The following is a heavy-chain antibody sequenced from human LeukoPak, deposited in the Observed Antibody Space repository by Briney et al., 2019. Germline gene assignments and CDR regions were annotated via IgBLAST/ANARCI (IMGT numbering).Heavy chain of an antibody. CDR3: ARVRDLWFGDFDY. CDR2: INPNSGDT. D-gene: IGHD3-10*01. CDR1: GYTFTDYY. Sequence: ASVKVSCKASGYTFTDYYMHWVRQAPGQGLEWMGWINPNSGDTNYAQKFQGRVTMTRDTSISTAYMELSRLRSDDTAVYYCARVRDLWFGDFDYWGQGTLVTVSS. V-gene: IGHV1-2*02. J-gene: IGHJ4*02.